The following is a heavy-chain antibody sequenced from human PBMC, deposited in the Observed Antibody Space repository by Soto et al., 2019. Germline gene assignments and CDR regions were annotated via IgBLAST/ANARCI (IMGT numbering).Heavy chain of an antibody. Sequence: PGESLKISCKGSGYSFACHWVAWVRQMPEKGLEWIGTIYPGDSDTKYSPAFRGQVTISADTSVSTAYLQWRSLEATDSAIYYCARYSGSYWHYLDFWGQGTLVTVSS. D-gene: IGHD1-26*01. J-gene: IGHJ4*02. CDR1: GYSFACHW. CDR2: IYPGDSDT. CDR3: ARYSGSYWHYLDF. V-gene: IGHV5-51*01.